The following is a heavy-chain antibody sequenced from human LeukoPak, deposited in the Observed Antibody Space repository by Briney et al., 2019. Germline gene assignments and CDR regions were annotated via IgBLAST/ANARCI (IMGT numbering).Heavy chain of an antibody. J-gene: IGHJ4*02. CDR1: GFTFTSYG. V-gene: IGHV1-18*01. CDR3: AKATSGSYYSPFDY. D-gene: IGHD1-26*01. Sequence: AASVKVSCKASGFTFTSYGISWVRQAPGQGLEWMGRISVYDVNTNYAQKLQGRVTMTTDTSTTTAYMELRSLRSDDTAVYYCAKATSGSYYSPFDYWGQGTLVTVSS. CDR2: ISVYDVNT.